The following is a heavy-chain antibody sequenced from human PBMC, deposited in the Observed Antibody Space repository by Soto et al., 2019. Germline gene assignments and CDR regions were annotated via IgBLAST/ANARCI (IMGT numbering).Heavy chain of an antibody. D-gene: IGHD1-1*01. Sequence: GGSLRLSCAASGFTVSSNYMSWVRQAPGKGLEWLSVIYTDDSTYYADSVKGRFTISRHNSKNTLYLQMDSLRAEDTAVYYCAKHLDPATRKYFDNWGQGTLVTVSS. CDR3: AKHLDPATRKYFDN. J-gene: IGHJ4*02. CDR2: IYTDDST. V-gene: IGHV3-53*01. CDR1: GFTVSSNY.